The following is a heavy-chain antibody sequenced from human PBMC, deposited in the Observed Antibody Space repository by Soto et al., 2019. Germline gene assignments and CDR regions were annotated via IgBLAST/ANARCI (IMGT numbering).Heavy chain of an antibody. J-gene: IGHJ6*02. V-gene: IGHV3-30*18. D-gene: IGHD2-15*01. CDR1: GFTFSSYG. CDR3: AKGRAVAYYYYYGMDV. CDR2: MSYDGSNK. Sequence: GGSLRLSCAASGFTFSSYGMHWVRQAPGKGLEWVAVMSYDGSNKYYADSVKGRFTISRDNSKNTLYLQMNSLRAEDTAVYYCAKGRAVAYYYYYGMDVWGQGTTVTVSS.